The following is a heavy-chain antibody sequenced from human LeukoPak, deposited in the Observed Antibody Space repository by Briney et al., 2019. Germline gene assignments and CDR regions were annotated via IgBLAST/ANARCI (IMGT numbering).Heavy chain of an antibody. J-gene: IGHJ4*02. CDR1: GFTFSSYA. CDR2: ISGSGGST. D-gene: IGHD3-10*01. Sequence: PGGSLRLSCAAPGFTFSSYAMSWVRQAPGKGLEWVSAISGSGGSTYYADSVKGRFTISRDNSKNALYLQMNSLRAEDTAIYYCAKSTSYYGSGDATDYWGQGILVTVSS. V-gene: IGHV3-23*01. CDR3: AKSTSYYGSGDATDY.